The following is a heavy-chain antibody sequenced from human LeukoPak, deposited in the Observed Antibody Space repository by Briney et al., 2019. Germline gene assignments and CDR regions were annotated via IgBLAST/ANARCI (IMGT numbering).Heavy chain of an antibody. V-gene: IGHV3-7*04. D-gene: IGHD2-2*01. Sequence: GGSLRLSRAASGFTVSRYWMSWVRQTPQKGLEWVANIKQDGSETYYVDSVNGRFTISKDNPKNSVYLQMDSLKAEDTAVYYCARGQYQLLWGKGALIIVSS. J-gene: IGHJ4*02. CDR3: ARGQYQLL. CDR2: IKQDGSET. CDR1: GFTVSRYW.